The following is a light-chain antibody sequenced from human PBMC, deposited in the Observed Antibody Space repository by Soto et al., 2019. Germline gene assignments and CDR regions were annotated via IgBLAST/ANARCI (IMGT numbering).Light chain of an antibody. CDR3: QSYDSSLSGVV. J-gene: IGLJ7*01. CDR1: GSDIGGYNF. CDR2: GVT. V-gene: IGLV2-8*01. Sequence: QSALTQPPSASGSPGQSVTISCTGSGSDIGGYNFVSWYQQHPGKAPKLMIYGVTERPSGVPDRFSGSKSGNTASLTVSGLQAEDEADYYFQSYDSSLSGVVFGGGTQLTVL.